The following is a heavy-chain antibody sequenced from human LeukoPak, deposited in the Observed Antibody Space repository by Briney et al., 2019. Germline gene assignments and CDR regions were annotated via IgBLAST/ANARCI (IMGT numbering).Heavy chain of an antibody. V-gene: IGHV1-18*01. CDR1: GYTFTSYG. Sequence: ASVKVSCKASGYTFTSYGIIWVRQAPGQGLEWMGWISAYNGNTNYAQKLQGRVTMTTDTSTSTAYMELRSLRSDDTAVYYCARDRPVEMATSDFDYWGQGTLVTVSS. CDR2: ISAYNGNT. CDR3: ARDRPVEMATSDFDY. D-gene: IGHD5-24*01. J-gene: IGHJ4*02.